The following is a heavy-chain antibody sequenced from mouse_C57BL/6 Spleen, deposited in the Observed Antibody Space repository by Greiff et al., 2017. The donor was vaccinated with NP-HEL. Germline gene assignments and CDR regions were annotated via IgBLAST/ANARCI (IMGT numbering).Heavy chain of an antibody. CDR2: IDPSDSYT. J-gene: IGHJ4*01. CDR1: GYTFTSYW. CDR3: ARGSTGADAMDY. D-gene: IGHD4-1*02. Sequence: VQLQQPGAELVRPGTSVKLSCKASGYTFTSYWMHWVKQRPGQGLEWIGVIDPSDSYTNYNQKFKGKATLTVDTSSSTAYMQLSSLTSEDSAVYYCARGSTGADAMDYWGQGTSVTVSS. V-gene: IGHV1-59*01.